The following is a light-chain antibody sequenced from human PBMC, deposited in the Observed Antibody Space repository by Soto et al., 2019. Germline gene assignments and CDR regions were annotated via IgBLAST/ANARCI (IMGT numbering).Light chain of an antibody. J-gene: IGKJ5*01. CDR3: QQSYNTPIT. CDR1: QGINSY. Sequence: VIWMTQSPSLLSASTGDRVTISCRMSQGINSYLAWYQQKPGKAPELLIYAASTLQSGVPSRFTGSGSGTHFTLTISGLEPADFATYFCQQSYNTPITFGQGTRLEIK. V-gene: IGKV1D-8*03. CDR2: AAS.